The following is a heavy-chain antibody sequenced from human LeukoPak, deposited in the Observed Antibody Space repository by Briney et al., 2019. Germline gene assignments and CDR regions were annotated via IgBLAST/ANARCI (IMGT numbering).Heavy chain of an antibody. CDR3: ARRVRATAGKTFDY. D-gene: IGHD6-13*01. CDR1: GGSISSSSYY. J-gene: IGHJ4*02. CDR2: IYYSGST. V-gene: IGHV4-39*01. Sequence: PSETLSLTCTVSGGSISSSSYYWGWIRQPPGKGLEWIGNIYYSGSTPYNPSLKSRVTISVDTSKNQFSLNLSSVTAADTAVYYCARRVRATAGKTFDYWGQGTLVTVSS.